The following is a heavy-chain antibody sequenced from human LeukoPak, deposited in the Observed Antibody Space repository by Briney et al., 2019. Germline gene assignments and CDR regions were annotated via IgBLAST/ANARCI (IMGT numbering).Heavy chain of an antibody. V-gene: IGHV3-30-3*01. Sequence: GGSLRLSCAASGFTFSAYALHWVRQAPGKGLEWVAVISYDGNHKFYADSVKGRFTISRDNSENTLDVQMNSLRAEDTAVYYCARDRLGNYGSGRNGVNSLDIWSQGTMVTVSS. J-gene: IGHJ3*02. CDR2: ISYDGNHK. CDR3: ARDRLGNYGSGRNGVNSLDI. CDR1: GFTFSAYA. D-gene: IGHD3-10*01.